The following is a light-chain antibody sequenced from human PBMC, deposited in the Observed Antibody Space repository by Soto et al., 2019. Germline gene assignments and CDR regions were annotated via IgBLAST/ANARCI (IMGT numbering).Light chain of an antibody. Sequence: QSALTQPPSASGSPGQSVTISCTGTSSDVGDYNYVSWYQQHPGKAPKLIIYEVFKRPSGVPDRFSGSKSGNTASLTVSGLQAEDEADYYCSSSAGSNNFDVFGTGTQLTVL. J-gene: IGLJ1*01. CDR3: SSSAGSNNFDV. CDR2: EVF. V-gene: IGLV2-8*01. CDR1: SSDVGDYNY.